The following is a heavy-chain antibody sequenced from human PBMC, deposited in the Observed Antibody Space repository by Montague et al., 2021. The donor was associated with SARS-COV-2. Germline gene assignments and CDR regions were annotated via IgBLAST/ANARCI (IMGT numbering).Heavy chain of an antibody. V-gene: IGHV4-59*13. D-gene: IGHD3-22*01. CDR2: IYYSGST. CDR3: ARDSHYYDSSGHFDY. CDR1: GGSISSYY. Sequence: SETLSLTCTVSGGSISSYYWSWIRQPPGKGPEWIGYIYYSGSTNYNPSLKSRVTISVDTSKNQFSLKLSSVTAADTAVYYCARDSHYYDSSGHFDYWGQGTLVTVSS. J-gene: IGHJ4*02.